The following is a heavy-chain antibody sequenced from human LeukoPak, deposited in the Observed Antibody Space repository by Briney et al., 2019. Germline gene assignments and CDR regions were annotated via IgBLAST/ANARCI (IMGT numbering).Heavy chain of an antibody. CDR2: IYPGDSDT. V-gene: IGHV5-51*01. D-gene: IGHD4-17*01. J-gene: IGHJ4*02. CDR1: GYSFTSYW. CDR3: ARLFLIQGDYLFDY. Sequence: GESLQISCKGSGYSFTSYWIGWVRQLPGKGLEWMGIIYPGDSDTRYSPSFQGQVTISADKSISTAYLQWSSLKASDTAMYYCARLFLIQGDYLFDYWGQGTLVTVSS.